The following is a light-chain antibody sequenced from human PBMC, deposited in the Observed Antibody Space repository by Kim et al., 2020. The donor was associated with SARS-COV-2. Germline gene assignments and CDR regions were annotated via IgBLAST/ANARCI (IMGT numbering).Light chain of an antibody. CDR3: QQRSDWPEWS. Sequence: SPGESATLSCRASQSVGNSLAWNQQKPGQAPRLLIDDATNKATGIPARISGSGSGTDFTLTIRTLEPEDFAVYYCQQRSDWPEWSFGQGTKVDIK. J-gene: IGKJ1*01. CDR1: QSVGNS. V-gene: IGKV3-11*01. CDR2: DAT.